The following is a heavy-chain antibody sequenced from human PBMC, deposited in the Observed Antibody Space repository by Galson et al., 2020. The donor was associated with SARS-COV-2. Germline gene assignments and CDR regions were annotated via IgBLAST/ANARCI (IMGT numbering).Heavy chain of an antibody. CDR3: AKDFSISGFGALDH. Sequence: GGSLRLSCEGSGFSFNYFAMHWVRQAPGKGLEWVAGISYDGAKDYYADSVKGRFTISRDNVKNTVSVQMNSLTVDDTALYYCAKDFSISGFGALDHWGQGIQVTVSS. CDR2: ISYDGAKD. D-gene: IGHD3-10*01. CDR1: GFSFNYFA. J-gene: IGHJ4*02. V-gene: IGHV3-30*18.